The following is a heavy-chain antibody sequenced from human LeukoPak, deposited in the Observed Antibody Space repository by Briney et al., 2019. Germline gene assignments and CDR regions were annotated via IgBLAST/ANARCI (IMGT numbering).Heavy chain of an antibody. V-gene: IGHV3-53*01. J-gene: IGHJ4*02. D-gene: IGHD3-16*02. CDR1: EFTVSRNY. CDR2: IYTGGST. Sequence: GGSLRLSCAASEFTVSRNYMNWVRQAPGKGLEWVSGIYTGGSTNYADSAKGRFTISRDNSKNTLYLQMNSLRVEDTAVYYCARVNFGGAIVDWGQGTLVTVSS. CDR3: ARVNFGGAIVD.